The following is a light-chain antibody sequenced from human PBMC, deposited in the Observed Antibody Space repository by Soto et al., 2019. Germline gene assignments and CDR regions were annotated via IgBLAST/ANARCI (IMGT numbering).Light chain of an antibody. CDR1: SSDIGGYNY. CDR3: CSYVGSFTYV. V-gene: IGLV2-11*01. J-gene: IGLJ1*01. Sequence: QSVLTQPRSVSGSPGRSVTISCTGTSSDIGGYNYVSWYQQHPGKAPQLMIYDVSKRPSGVPDRSSGSKSGSTASLTISGLQAEDEADYYCCSYVGSFTYVFGAGTKVTVL. CDR2: DVS.